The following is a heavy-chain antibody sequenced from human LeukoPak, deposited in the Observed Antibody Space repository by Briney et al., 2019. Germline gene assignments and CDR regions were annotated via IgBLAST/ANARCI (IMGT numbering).Heavy chain of an antibody. J-gene: IGHJ3*02. CDR1: GYTFTGYD. V-gene: IGHV1-2*02. CDR2: INPNTGGT. D-gene: IGHD2-15*01. CDR3: ARTPGAFDI. Sequence: GASVKVSCKASGYTFTGYDMHWVRQAPGQGLEWMGWINPNTGGTNYAQNFHGRVTLTRDTSISTAYMELSSLRSDDTAVYYCARTPGAFDIWGQGTMVTVSS.